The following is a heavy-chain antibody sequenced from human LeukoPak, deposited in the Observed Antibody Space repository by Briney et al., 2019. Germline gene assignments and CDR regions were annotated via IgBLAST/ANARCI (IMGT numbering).Heavy chain of an antibody. CDR1: GFTFSSYS. V-gene: IGHV3-21*04. CDR2: ISTSSSYI. J-gene: IGHJ5*02. D-gene: IGHD3/OR15-3a*01. CDR3: ARDRDWGAFDA. Sequence: PGGSLRLSCAAYGFTFSSYSMNWVRQAPGKGLEWVSFISTSSSYIYYADSVKGRFTISRDNFKNTLSLEMNSLRAEDTALYYCARDRDWGAFDAWGQGTLVTVSS.